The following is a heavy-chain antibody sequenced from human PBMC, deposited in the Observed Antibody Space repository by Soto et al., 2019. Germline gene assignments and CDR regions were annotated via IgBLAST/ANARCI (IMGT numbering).Heavy chain of an antibody. J-gene: IGHJ4*02. D-gene: IGHD1-26*01. CDR1: GFTYSSYG. CDR3: AKDLAGATRGRFDY. V-gene: IGHV3-23*01. CDR2: ISGSGTTT. Sequence: GSLLLPCSASGFTYSSYGMSGVRQAAGKGPEWVSVISGSGTTTYYADFVKVHFTISRDNSKNTLYLQMNSLRAEDTDVYYCAKDLAGATRGRFDYWGQGALVTVYS.